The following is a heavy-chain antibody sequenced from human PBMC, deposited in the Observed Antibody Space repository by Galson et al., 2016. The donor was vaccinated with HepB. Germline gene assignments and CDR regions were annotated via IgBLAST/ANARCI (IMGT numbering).Heavy chain of an antibody. D-gene: IGHD3-16*02. V-gene: IGHV3-23*01. CDR3: AKEFYDYVRGNYRPRPVDY. CDR1: GFAFSTYV. J-gene: IGHJ4*02. Sequence: SLRLSCAASGFAFSTYVMSWVRQALGKGLEWVSAISGSGGSTYYADSVKGRFTISRDNSKNTLYLQMNSLRAEDTAVYYCAKEFYDYVRGNYRPRPVDYWGQGTLATVSS. CDR2: ISGSGGST.